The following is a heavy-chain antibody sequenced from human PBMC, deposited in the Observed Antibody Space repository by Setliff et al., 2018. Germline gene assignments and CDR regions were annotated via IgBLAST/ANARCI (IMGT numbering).Heavy chain of an antibody. CDR1: GGSISGYY. J-gene: IGHJ5*02. Sequence: SETLSLTCTVSGGSISGYYWSLIRQPPGKELEWIGYIYYTGITYYNPSLKSRVTISEDMSENQISLKLNPVTAVDTAVYYCLRTFNGSPADRWGQGTLVTVS. V-gene: IGHV4-59*04. CDR2: IYYTGIT. D-gene: IGHD2-2*01. CDR3: LRTFNGSPADR.